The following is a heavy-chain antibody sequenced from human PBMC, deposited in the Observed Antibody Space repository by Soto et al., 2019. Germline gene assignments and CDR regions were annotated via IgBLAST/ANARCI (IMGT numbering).Heavy chain of an antibody. Sequence: GASVKVSCKAPGYTLTSYYMQWVRQAPGQGLEWMGIINPSGGSTSYAQKFQGRVTMTRDTSTSTVYMELSSLRSEDTAVYYCARDPSEGSYYYGMDVWGQGTTVTVSS. V-gene: IGHV1-46*01. CDR1: GYTLTSYY. J-gene: IGHJ6*02. CDR3: ARDPSEGSYYYGMDV. CDR2: INPSGGST.